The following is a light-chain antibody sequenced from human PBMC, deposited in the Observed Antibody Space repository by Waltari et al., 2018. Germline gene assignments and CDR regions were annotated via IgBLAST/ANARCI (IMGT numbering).Light chain of an antibody. CDR3: EHYVRLPAT. Sequence: EIVLTQSPGTLSLSPGERATLSCRASQSVSRTLAWYQQKPGQAPKLLIYGASIRATGIPERFTGSGSGTDFSRTIGSLEPEDFAIYFCEHYVRLPATFGQGTKVEIK. J-gene: IGKJ1*01. V-gene: IGKV3-20*01. CDR2: GAS. CDR1: QSVSRT.